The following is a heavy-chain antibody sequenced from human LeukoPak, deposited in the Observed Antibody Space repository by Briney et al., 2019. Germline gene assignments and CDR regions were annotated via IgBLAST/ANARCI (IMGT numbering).Heavy chain of an antibody. CDR3: ATAVAGSRYYYYYYMDV. CDR2: ISSSSSYI. J-gene: IGHJ6*03. V-gene: IGHV3-21*01. D-gene: IGHD6-19*01. CDR1: GFTFSSYY. Sequence: PGGSLRLSCAASGFTFSSYYMNWVRQAPGKGLEWVSSISSSSSYIYYADSVKGRFTISRDNAKNSLFLQMNSLRAEDTAVYYCATAVAGSRYYYYYYMDVWGKGTMVTVSS.